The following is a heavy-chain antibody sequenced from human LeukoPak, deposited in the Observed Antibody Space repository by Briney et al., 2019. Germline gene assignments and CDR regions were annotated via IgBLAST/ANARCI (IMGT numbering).Heavy chain of an antibody. CDR3: AYSELLWFGESRSDY. CDR2: ISDSGGST. J-gene: IGHJ4*02. Sequence: DPGGSLRLSCAASGFTFSSYAMSWVRQAPGKGLEWVSAISDSGGSTYYADSVKGRFTISRDNSKNTLYLQMNSLRAEDTAVYYCAYSELLWFGESRSDYWGQGTLVTVSS. V-gene: IGHV3-23*01. D-gene: IGHD3-10*01. CDR1: GFTFSSYA.